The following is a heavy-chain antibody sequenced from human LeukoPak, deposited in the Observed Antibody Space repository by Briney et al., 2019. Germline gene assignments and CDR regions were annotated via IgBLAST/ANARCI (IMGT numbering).Heavy chain of an antibody. CDR3: ARYPVGDYGFDY. Sequence: SETLSLTCTVSGGSISSSSYYWGWIRQPPGKGLEWIGSIYYSGSTYYNPSLKSRVTISVDTSKNQFSLKLSSVTAADTAVYYCARYPVGDYGFDYWGQGTLVTVSS. J-gene: IGHJ4*02. CDR2: IYYSGST. CDR1: GGSISSSSYY. V-gene: IGHV4-39*07. D-gene: IGHD4-17*01.